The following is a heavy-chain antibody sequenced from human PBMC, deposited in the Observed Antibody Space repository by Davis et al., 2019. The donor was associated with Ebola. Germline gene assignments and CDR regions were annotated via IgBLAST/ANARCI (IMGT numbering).Heavy chain of an antibody. CDR3: VRDYIFAFDL. V-gene: IGHV3-48*02. D-gene: IGHD4-11*01. Sequence: PGGSLRLSCAASGFTFSAFSMNCVRQAPGKALEWISFITSGSNAIHYADSVKGRITVSRDNVKNSLFLEMSSLRDEDSAVYYCVRDYIFAFDLWGQGARVTVSS. CDR1: GFTFSAFS. J-gene: IGHJ5*02. CDR2: ITSGSNAI.